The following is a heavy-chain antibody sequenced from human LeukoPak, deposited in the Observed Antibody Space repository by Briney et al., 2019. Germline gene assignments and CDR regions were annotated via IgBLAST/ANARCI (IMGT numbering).Heavy chain of an antibody. J-gene: IGHJ3*02. CDR2: ISWNSGSI. Sequence: PGGSLRLSCAASGFTFDDYAMHWVRQAPGKGLEWVSGISWNSGSIGYADSVKGRFTISRDNAKNSLYLQMNSLRAEDTAVYYCARDSDRDAFDIWGQGTMVTVSS. CDR1: GFTFDDYA. V-gene: IGHV3-9*01. CDR3: ARDSDRDAFDI.